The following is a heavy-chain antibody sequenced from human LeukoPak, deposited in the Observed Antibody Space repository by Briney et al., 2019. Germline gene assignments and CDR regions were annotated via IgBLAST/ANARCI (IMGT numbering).Heavy chain of an antibody. V-gene: IGHV3-21*01. Sequence: GGSLRLSCAASGFTFSSYSMNWVRQAPGKGLEWVSSISSSSSYMYYADSVKGRFTISRDNAKNSLYLQMNSLRAEDTAVYYCASLGGSGWSVGGYYYGMDVWGQGTTVTVSS. J-gene: IGHJ6*02. CDR3: ASLGGSGWSVGGYYYGMDV. CDR2: ISSSSSYM. D-gene: IGHD6-19*01. CDR1: GFTFSSYS.